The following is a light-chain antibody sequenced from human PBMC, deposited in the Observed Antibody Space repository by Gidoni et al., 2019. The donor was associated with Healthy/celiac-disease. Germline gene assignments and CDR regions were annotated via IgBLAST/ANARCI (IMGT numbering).Light chain of an antibody. CDR3: QQYYSTPYT. CDR1: QSVLYSSNNKNY. Sequence: DIVMPKSPDSLAVSLGERDTITCKSSQSVLYSSNNKNYLAWYQQKPGQPPKLLIYWASTRESGVPDRFSGSGSGTDFTLTISSLQAEDVAVYYCQQYYSTPYTFGQGTKLEIK. CDR2: WAS. J-gene: IGKJ2*01. V-gene: IGKV4-1*01.